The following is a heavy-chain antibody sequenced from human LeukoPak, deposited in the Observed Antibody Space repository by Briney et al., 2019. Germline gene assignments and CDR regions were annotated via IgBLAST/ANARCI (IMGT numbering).Heavy chain of an antibody. V-gene: IGHV3-43*02. CDR3: AKGSGYTYGRFIFDY. CDR1: GFTSDDYA. J-gene: IGHJ4*02. CDR2: ISGDGGST. Sequence: PGGSLRLSCAASGFTSDDYAMHWVRQAPGKGLEWVSLISGDGGSTYYADSVKGRFTISRDNSKNSLYLQMNSLRTEDTALYYCAKGSGYTYGRFIFDYWGQGTLVTVSS. D-gene: IGHD5-18*01.